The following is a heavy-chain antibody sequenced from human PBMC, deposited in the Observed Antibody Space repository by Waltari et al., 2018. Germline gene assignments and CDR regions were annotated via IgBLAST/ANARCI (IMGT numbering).Heavy chain of an antibody. CDR3: ARKPIISGHYYYFDY. CDR1: GYSISSGYY. D-gene: IGHD1-26*01. Sequence: QVQLQESGPGLVEPSEPLSLTCAVSGYSISSGYYWGWIRQPPGKGLAWIGNIYHSGCTSSHPTLESRVTISVDTSKNQCSLKLNSVTAADTAVYYGARKPIISGHYYYFDYWGQGTLVTVSS. V-gene: IGHV4-38-2*01. CDR2: IYHSGCT. J-gene: IGHJ4*02.